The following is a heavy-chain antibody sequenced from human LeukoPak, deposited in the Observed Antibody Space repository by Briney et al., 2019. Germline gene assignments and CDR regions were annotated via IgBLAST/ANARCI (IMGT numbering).Heavy chain of an antibody. V-gene: IGHV3-33*08. Sequence: GGSLRLSCAASGFTFSRHGMHWVRQAPGKGLEWVAVIGDTGRARYYADSVEGRFTISRDNSKNTVYLQMNSLRAEDTAVYYCAREGGTDYGDYLMYWGQGTLVTVSS. D-gene: IGHD4-17*01. J-gene: IGHJ4*02. CDR2: IGDTGRAR. CDR1: GFTFSRHG. CDR3: AREGGTDYGDYLMY.